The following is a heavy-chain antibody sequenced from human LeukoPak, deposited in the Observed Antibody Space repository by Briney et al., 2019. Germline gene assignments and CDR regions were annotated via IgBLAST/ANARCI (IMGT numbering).Heavy chain of an antibody. Sequence: SVKVSCKASGGTFSSYAISWVRQAPGQGLEWMGRIIPILGIANYAQKFQGRVTITADKSTSTAYMELSSLRSEDTAVYYCAREFIAAAGSDYWGQGTLVTVSS. J-gene: IGHJ4*02. CDR3: AREFIAAAGSDY. D-gene: IGHD6-13*01. CDR2: IIPILGIA. CDR1: GGTFSSYA. V-gene: IGHV1-69*04.